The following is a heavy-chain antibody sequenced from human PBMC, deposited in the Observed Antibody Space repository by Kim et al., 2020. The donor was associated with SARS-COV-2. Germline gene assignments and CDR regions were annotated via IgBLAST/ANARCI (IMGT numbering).Heavy chain of an antibody. J-gene: IGHJ3*02. D-gene: IGHD2-2*01. Sequence: SGPTLVTPTQTLTLTCTFSGFSLSGSRMSVSWIRQPPGKALEWLARLDWDDDKFYSTSLKTSLTISKDTSKNQVVLTLTDMNPVDTATYYCARTSYQGDTDDAFDMWRQGTLVPVST. CDR1: GFSLSGSRMS. CDR3: ARTSYQGDTDDAFDM. V-gene: IGHV2-70*17. CDR2: LDWDDDK.